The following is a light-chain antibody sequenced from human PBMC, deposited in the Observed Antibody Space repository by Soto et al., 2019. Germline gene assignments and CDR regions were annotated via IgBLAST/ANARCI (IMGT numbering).Light chain of an antibody. CDR2: GAS. V-gene: IGKV3-20*01. J-gene: IGKJ1*01. CDR1: QSVSSSY. Sequence: EIVMTQSPATLSVSPGEIATLSCRASQSVSSSYLAWYRPKPAQAPTLLIYGASRRATGIPDWFRRSGSGTDFTLTISRLEPDDFAAYYCQQYGTSRSFGQGTKVDI. CDR3: QQYGTSRS.